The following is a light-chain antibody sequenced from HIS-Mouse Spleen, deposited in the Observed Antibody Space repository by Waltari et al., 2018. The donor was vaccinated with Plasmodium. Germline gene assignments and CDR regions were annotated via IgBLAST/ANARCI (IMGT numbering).Light chain of an antibody. CDR3: SSYAGSNNLV. J-gene: IGLJ2*01. CDR1: SSYVGGYNT. CDR2: DVS. Sequence: QSALTQPPSASGSPGQSVTISCTDTSSYVGGYNTVSWYQQHPGKAPKLMIYDVSKRPSGVPDRFSGSKSGNTASLTVSGLQAEDEADYYCSSYAGSNNLVFGGGTKLTVL. V-gene: IGLV2-8*01.